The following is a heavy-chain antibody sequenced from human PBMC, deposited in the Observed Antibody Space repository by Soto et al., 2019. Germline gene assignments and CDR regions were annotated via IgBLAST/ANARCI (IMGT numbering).Heavy chain of an antibody. CDR2: ISYSGST. J-gene: IGHJ6*02. Sequence: QVQLQESGPGLVKPSQTLSLTCSISGASISSDDYYWSWFRQPPGKGLEWIGYISYSGSTYYNPSLKSRITISVDTSKTQFSLILSSVTAADTAVFYCAIDVNNYYSMDVWGQGTTVTVSS. V-gene: IGHV4-30-4*01. CDR3: AIDVNNYYSMDV. CDR1: GASISSDDYY.